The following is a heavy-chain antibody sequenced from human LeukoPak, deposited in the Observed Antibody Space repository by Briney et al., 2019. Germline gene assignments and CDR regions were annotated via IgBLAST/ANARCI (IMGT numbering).Heavy chain of an antibody. CDR3: AKDWYNSLNYFDY. Sequence: GGSLRLSCAASGFTCSSYAMSWVRQAPGEGLEWVSAISGSGGSTYYADSVKGRFTISRDNSKNTLYLQMNSLRVDDTAVYYCAKDWYNSLNYFDYWGQGSLVTVSS. CDR2: ISGSGGST. CDR1: GFTCSSYA. D-gene: IGHD1-1*01. J-gene: IGHJ4*02. V-gene: IGHV3-23*01.